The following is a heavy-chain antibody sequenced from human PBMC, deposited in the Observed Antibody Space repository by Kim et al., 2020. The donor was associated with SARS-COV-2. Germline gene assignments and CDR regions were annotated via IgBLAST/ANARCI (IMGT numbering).Heavy chain of an antibody. J-gene: IGHJ6*01. CDR1: GGSISSYY. Sequence: SETLSLTCTVSGGSISSYYWSWIRQPPGKGLEWIGYISYSGSTNYNPSLMSRVTISADTSKNQFFLKLISVTAADIAVFYCSGDSPITGTVYDYYDIDV. CDR2: ISYSGST. V-gene: IGHV4-59*13. CDR3: SGDSPITGTVYDYYDIDV. D-gene: IGHD1-20*01.